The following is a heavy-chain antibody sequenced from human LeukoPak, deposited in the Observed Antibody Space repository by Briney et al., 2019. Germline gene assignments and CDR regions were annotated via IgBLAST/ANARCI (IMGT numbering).Heavy chain of an antibody. V-gene: IGHV4-59*01. CDR1: GGSISSYY. CDR3: ARGASGSGTMAY. D-gene: IGHD3-10*01. Sequence: SETLSLTCTVSGGSISSYYWSWIRQPPGKGLEWIGYIYYSGSTNYNPPLKSRVTISVDTSKNQFSLKLSSVTAADTAVYYCARGASGSGTMAYWGQGTLVTVSS. CDR2: IYYSGST. J-gene: IGHJ4*02.